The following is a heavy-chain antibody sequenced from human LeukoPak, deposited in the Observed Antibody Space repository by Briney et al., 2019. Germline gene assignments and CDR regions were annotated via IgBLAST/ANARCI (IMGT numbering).Heavy chain of an antibody. V-gene: IGHV4-39*01. Sequence: PSETLSLTCTVSGGSISSSSYYWGWIRQPPGRGLEWIGSIYYSGSTYYNTSLKSRVTISVDTSKNQFSLKLSSVTAADTAVYYCARHLYSSSMYGWFDPWGQGTLVTVSS. CDR2: IYYSGST. J-gene: IGHJ5*02. CDR1: GGSISSSSYY. D-gene: IGHD6-13*01. CDR3: ARHLYSSSMYGWFDP.